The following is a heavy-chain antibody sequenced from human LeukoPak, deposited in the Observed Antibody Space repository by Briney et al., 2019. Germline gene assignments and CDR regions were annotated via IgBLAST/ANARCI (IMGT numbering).Heavy chain of an antibody. CDR3: ARLYSSGWRYFDY. CDR1: GGSISSYS. J-gene: IGHJ4*02. V-gene: IGHV4-59*08. Sequence: SETLSLTCTVSGGSISSYSWGWIRQPPGKGLEWIGYIYHTGSTNYNPSPRSRVTISLDTSKNHFSLKLNSVTAADTAVYYCARLYSSGWRYFDYWGQGTLVTVSS. D-gene: IGHD6-19*01. CDR2: IYHTGST.